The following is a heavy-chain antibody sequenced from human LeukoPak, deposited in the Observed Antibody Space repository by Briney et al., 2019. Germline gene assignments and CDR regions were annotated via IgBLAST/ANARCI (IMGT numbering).Heavy chain of an antibody. Sequence: SETLSLTCTVSGGSISSGGYYWSWIRQHPGKGLEWIGYIYYSGSTYYNPSLKSRVTISVDTSKNQFSLKLSSVTAADTAVYYCAREKVTMIVVEWGQGTLVTVSS. V-gene: IGHV4-31*03. CDR2: IYYSGST. CDR1: GGSISSGGYY. CDR3: AREKVTMIVVE. D-gene: IGHD3-22*01. J-gene: IGHJ4*02.